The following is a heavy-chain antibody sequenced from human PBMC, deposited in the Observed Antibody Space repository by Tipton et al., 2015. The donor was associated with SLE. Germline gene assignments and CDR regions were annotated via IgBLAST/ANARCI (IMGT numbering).Heavy chain of an antibody. D-gene: IGHD3-16*01. CDR1: GYSISSGYY. J-gene: IGHJ3*02. CDR3: ARDWGIGGSGAFDI. CDR2: IYNSGST. V-gene: IGHV4-38-2*01. Sequence: SLTCAVSGYSISSGYYWGWIRQPPGKGLEWIGSIYNSGSTYYNPSLKSRVTISVDTSKNQFSLKLSSVTAADTAVYYCARDWGIGGSGAFDIWGQGTMVTVSS.